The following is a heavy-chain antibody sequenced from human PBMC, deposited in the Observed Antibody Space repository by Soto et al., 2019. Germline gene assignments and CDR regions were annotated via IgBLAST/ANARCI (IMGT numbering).Heavy chain of an antibody. Sequence: EEQLLESGGGLIQPGGSLRLACAASGFTFSSYAMTWVRQAPGKGLEWVSSISFSDGGTYYADSVKGRLTISRDNSKNTLFLQMNSLRVVDTAVYYCVKDDRILGRRYFDLWGRGTLVTVSS. D-gene: IGHD2-15*01. CDR3: VKDDRILGRRYFDL. CDR1: GFTFSSYA. V-gene: IGHV3-23*01. J-gene: IGHJ2*01. CDR2: ISFSDGGT.